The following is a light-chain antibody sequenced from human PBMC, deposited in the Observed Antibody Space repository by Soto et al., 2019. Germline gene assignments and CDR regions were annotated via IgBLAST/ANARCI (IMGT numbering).Light chain of an antibody. CDR1: QSVRSDY. CDR2: GVS. J-gene: IGKJ4*01. V-gene: IGKV3-20*01. Sequence: EIVLTQSPDTPSLSPGQRATLSCRASQSVRSDYFAWYQQKPGQAPRVIIFGVSTRATGVPDRFSGSESGTDFTLTISRLEPEDFALYYCQQYGNSPLTFGGGTKVEIK. CDR3: QQYGNSPLT.